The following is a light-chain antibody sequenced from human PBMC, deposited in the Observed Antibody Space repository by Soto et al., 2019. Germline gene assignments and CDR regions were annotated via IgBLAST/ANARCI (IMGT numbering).Light chain of an antibody. CDR1: QSVTSN. J-gene: IGKJ4*01. CDR2: GAS. CDR3: QQYNNWPPVT. V-gene: IGKV3-15*01. Sequence: EVVMTQSPATLSVSPGDRATLSCRASQSVTSNLAWYQQKPGQAPRLLIYGASTRATGIPARFSGSGSGTEFTLTISSLQFEDFAVYYCQQYNNWPPVTFGGGTKVEIK.